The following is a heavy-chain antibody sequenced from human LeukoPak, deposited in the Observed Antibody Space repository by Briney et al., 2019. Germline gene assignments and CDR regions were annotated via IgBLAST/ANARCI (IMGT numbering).Heavy chain of an antibody. Sequence: SETLSLTCAVYGGSFSGYYWSWIRQPPGKGLEWIGENNHSGNTNYNPSLKSRVTISVYTSKNQFSLKLSSVTAADTAVYYCAREGYSSSNEPQRAFDIWRQGTMVSVSS. D-gene: IGHD6-13*01. CDR2: NNHSGNT. CDR1: GGSFSGYY. CDR3: AREGYSSSNEPQRAFDI. J-gene: IGHJ3*02. V-gene: IGHV4-34*01.